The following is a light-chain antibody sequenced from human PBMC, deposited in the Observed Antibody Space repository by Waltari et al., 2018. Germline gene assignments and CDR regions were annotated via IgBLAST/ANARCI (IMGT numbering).Light chain of an antibody. J-gene: IGLJ6*01. CDR1: SSNIGDNY. CDR2: DNN. V-gene: IGLV1-51*01. Sequence: QSVLTQPPSVSAATGQKVTISCSGSSSNIGDNYVSWYQQVPGTAPKLLIYDNNMRPSGIPDRFSGSKSGTSATLGITGLQTGDEADYYCGTWDSGLSASVFGSGTKVTVL. CDR3: GTWDSGLSASV.